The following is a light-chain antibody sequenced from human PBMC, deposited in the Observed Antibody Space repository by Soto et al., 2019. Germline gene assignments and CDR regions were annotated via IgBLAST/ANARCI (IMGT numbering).Light chain of an antibody. CDR3: AAWDDSLNGGYV. V-gene: IGLV1-44*01. J-gene: IGLJ1*01. CDR1: SSNIGSNT. Sequence: QSALTQPPSASVTPGQRVTISCSGSSSNIGSNTVNWYQQLPGTAPKLLIYSNNQRPSGVPDRFSGSKSGTSASLAISGLQSEDEADYYCAAWDDSLNGGYVFGTGTKVTVL. CDR2: SNN.